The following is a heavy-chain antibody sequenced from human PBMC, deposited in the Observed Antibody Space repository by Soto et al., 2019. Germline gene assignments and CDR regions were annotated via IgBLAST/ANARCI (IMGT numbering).Heavy chain of an antibody. V-gene: IGHV1-18*01. CDR1: GYTFTSYG. Sequence: ASVKVSCKASGYTFTSYGISWVRQAPGQGLEWMGWISAYNGNTNYAQKLQGRVSMTTDTSTSTAYMELRSLRSDDTAVYYCAREYDYVWGSYRSDFDYWGQGTLVTVSS. CDR2: ISAYNGNT. CDR3: AREYDYVWGSYRSDFDY. D-gene: IGHD3-16*02. J-gene: IGHJ4*02.